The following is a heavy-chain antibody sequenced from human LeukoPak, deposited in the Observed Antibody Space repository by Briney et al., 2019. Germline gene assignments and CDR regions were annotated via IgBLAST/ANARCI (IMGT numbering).Heavy chain of an antibody. J-gene: IGHJ4*02. Sequence: KASETLSLTCTVSGGSISSYYWSWIRQPPGKGLEWIGYIYYSGSTNYNPSLKSRVTISVDTSKNQFSLKLSSVTAADTAVYYCARVRVAFDYWGQGTLVTVSS. CDR2: IYYSGST. D-gene: IGHD2-15*01. V-gene: IGHV4-59*01. CDR3: ARVRVAFDY. CDR1: GGSISSYY.